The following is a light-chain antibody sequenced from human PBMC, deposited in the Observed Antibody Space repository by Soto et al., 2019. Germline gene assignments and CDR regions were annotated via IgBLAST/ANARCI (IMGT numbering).Light chain of an antibody. J-gene: IGLJ1*01. CDR3: QVWYSSTDLYV. CDR2: DDS. V-gene: IGLV3-21*02. CDR1: NIGSES. Sequence: SYELTQPPSVSVAPGQTARITCGGNNIGSESVHWYQQRPGQAPVLVVYDDSDRPSGIPERFSGSNSANTATLTISRVEAGDEADYYCQVWYSSTDLYVFGQGTKV.